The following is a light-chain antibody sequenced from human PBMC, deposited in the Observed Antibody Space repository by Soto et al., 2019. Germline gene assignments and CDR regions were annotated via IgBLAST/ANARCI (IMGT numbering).Light chain of an antibody. CDR3: QHYGSSRLT. J-gene: IGKJ4*01. CDR2: GAS. V-gene: IGKV3-20*01. CDR1: QSVSSN. Sequence: EIVLTQSPATLSLSPGERAPPSCRASQSVSSNLAWYQQKPGQAPRLLIYGASSRATGIPDRFSGGGSRTDFTLTISRLEPEDSAVYYCQHYGSSRLTFGGGTKVDIK.